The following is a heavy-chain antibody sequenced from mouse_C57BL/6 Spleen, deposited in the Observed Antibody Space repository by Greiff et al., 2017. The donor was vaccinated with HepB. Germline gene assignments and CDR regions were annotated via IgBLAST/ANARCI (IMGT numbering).Heavy chain of an antibody. CDR3: ARDGSGYDY. CDR1: GFTFSDYY. CDR2: INYDGSST. Sequence: EVQVEESEGGLVQPGSSMKLSCTASGFTFSDYYMAWVRQVPEKGLEWVANINYDGSSTYYLDSLKSRFIISRDNAKNILYLQMSSLKSEDTATYYCARDGSGYDYWGQGTTLTVSS. D-gene: IGHD3-2*02. J-gene: IGHJ2*01. V-gene: IGHV5-16*01.